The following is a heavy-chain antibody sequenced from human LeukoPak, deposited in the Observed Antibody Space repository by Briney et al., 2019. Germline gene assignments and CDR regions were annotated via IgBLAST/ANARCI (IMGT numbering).Heavy chain of an antibody. CDR2: INHSGST. V-gene: IGHV4-34*01. CDR3: ARHRAESRGSWYPNGSFDI. Sequence: SETLSLTCAVYGGSFSSSSYYWGWIRQPPGKGLEWIGEINHSGSTNYNPSLKSRVTISVDTSKNQFSLKLSSVTAADTAVYYCARHRAESRGSWYPNGSFDIWGQGTMVTVSS. J-gene: IGHJ3*02. CDR1: GGSFSSSSYY. D-gene: IGHD6-13*01.